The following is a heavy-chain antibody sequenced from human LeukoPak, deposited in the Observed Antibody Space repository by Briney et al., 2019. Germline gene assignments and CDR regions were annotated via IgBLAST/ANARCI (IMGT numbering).Heavy chain of an antibody. D-gene: IGHD2-2*01. CDR3: ARDLEGSSAD. Sequence: PGGSLRLSCAASGFTFSSYGKHWVGQAPGKGLEWVAVIWYDGSNKYYADSVKGRFTISRDNSKNTLYLQMNSPRAEDTAVYHCARDLEGSSADWGQGTLVTVSS. CDR2: IWYDGSNK. V-gene: IGHV3-33*01. J-gene: IGHJ4*02. CDR1: GFTFSSYG.